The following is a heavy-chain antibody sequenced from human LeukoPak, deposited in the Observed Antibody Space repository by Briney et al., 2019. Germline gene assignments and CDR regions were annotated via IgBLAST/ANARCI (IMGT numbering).Heavy chain of an antibody. CDR2: ISSSSSYM. J-gene: IGHJ3*02. CDR1: GFTFSSYS. CDR3: ARDQEIVGAARLVATAFDI. D-gene: IGHD1-26*01. Sequence: PGGSLRLSCAASGFTFSSYSVNWVRQAPGKGLEWVSSISSSSSYMYYADSVKGRFTISRDNAKNSLYLQMNSLRAEDTAVYYCARDQEIVGAARLVATAFDIWGQGTMVTVSS. V-gene: IGHV3-21*01.